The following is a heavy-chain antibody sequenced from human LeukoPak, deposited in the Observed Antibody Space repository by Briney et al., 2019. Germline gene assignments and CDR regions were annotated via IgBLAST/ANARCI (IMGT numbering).Heavy chain of an antibody. CDR3: ARRGPLRSIDY. CDR2: IYYSGST. D-gene: IGHD4-17*01. Sequence: PSETLSLTCTVSVGSISSHYWSWIRQPPGKGLEWIGYIYYSGSTNYNPSLKSRVTISVDTSKNQLSLKLSSVTAADTGVYYCARRGPLRSIDYWGQGTLVTVSS. V-gene: IGHV4-59*08. J-gene: IGHJ4*02. CDR1: VGSISSHY.